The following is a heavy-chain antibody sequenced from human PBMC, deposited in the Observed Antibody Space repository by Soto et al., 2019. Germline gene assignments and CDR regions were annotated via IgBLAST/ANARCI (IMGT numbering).Heavy chain of an antibody. CDR2: ISSDGYVQ. CDR1: GFTFGTFA. Sequence: PGGSLRLSCAASGFTFGTFAMHWVRQAPGKWLEWVAVISSDGYVQYYADSVKGRFTISRDNSMNTLFLQMSSLKPEDTAVYFCARAPTSRFDYWGQGXLVTVYS. CDR3: ARAPTSRFDY. J-gene: IGHJ4*02. V-gene: IGHV3-30*15.